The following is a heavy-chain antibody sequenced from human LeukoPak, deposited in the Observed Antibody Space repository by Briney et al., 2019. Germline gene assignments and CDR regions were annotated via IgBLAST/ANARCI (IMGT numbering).Heavy chain of an antibody. V-gene: IGHV3-23*01. D-gene: IGHD3-3*01. CDR2: ISGSGGTT. CDR3: AKDGTIFGVVIMAS. Sequence: GGSLRLSCAASGFTFSSYAMSWVRQAPGKGLEWVSAISGSGGTTYYAGSVKGRFSISRDNSKNTLYLQMNSLRAEDTAVYYCAKDGTIFGVVIMASWGQGTLVTVSS. J-gene: IGHJ5*02. CDR1: GFTFSSYA.